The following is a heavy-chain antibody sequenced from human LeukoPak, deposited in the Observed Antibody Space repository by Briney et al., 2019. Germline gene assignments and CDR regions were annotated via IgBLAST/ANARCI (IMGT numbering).Heavy chain of an antibody. CDR2: ISGRDGST. CDR3: AKDGGYSYFY. Sequence: GGSQRLSCAASGFTFSSFAMSWVRQAPGKGLEWVSGISGRDGSTYYADSVKGRFTISRDNSKNTLYLQMNSLRAEDTAVYYCAKDGGYSYFYWGQGTLVTVSS. CDR1: GFTFSSFA. J-gene: IGHJ4*02. V-gene: IGHV3-23*01. D-gene: IGHD5-18*01.